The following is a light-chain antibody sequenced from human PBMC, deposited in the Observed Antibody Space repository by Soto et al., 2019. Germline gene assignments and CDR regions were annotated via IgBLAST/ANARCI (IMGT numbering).Light chain of an antibody. Sequence: QSVLTQPPSVSGAPGQRVTISCTGSSSNIGTGYDVHWYQQLPGAAPKLLIYGNINRPSGVPDRFSGSKSGTSASLAITGLQAEDEADYDCLSYDSSLSGWVFGGGTKLTVL. V-gene: IGLV1-40*01. CDR2: GNI. CDR3: LSYDSSLSGWV. CDR1: SSNIGTGYD. J-gene: IGLJ3*02.